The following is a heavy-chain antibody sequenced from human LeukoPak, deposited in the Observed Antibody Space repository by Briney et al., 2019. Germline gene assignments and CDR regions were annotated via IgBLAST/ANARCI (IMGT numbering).Heavy chain of an antibody. J-gene: IGHJ5*02. D-gene: IGHD1-1*01. Sequence: GGSPRLSCVASGFTFSRYWMHWVRQAPGKGLVWVSRINSDGSSTSYADSVKGRFTISKDNAKNTLFLQMNSLRAEDTAVYYCVREDNWNDFTWGQGTLVTVSS. CDR3: VREDNWNDFT. V-gene: IGHV3-74*01. CDR2: INSDGSST. CDR1: GFTFSRYW.